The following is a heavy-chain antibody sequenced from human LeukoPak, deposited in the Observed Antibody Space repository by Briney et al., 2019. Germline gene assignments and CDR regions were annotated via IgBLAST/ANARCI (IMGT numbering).Heavy chain of an antibody. CDR3: ARGPKMGGFTIFGARRAFDI. CDR1: GYTFTSFE. Sequence: ASVKVSCKASGYTFTSFEISWVRQASGQGLEWMGWMNPNSDSTVYAQKFQGRVTIISNTSINTAYMELSSLRSDDTAVYYCARGPKMGGFTIFGARRAFDIWGQGTMVTVSS. V-gene: IGHV1-8*03. J-gene: IGHJ3*02. CDR2: MNPNSDST. D-gene: IGHD3-3*01.